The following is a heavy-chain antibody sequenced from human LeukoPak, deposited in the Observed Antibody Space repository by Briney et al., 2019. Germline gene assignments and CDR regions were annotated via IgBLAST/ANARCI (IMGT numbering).Heavy chain of an antibody. V-gene: IGHV4-59*11. CDR2: ISNSGST. Sequence: KPSETLSLTCTVSGGAITSHYWTSIRQSPVKGLGWIGDISNSGSTSYNPSLKSRVTVSIDTSKNQFSLKLSSVTAADTAVYYCGRDALVGYFSYYYMDVWGKGTTVTVSS. CDR3: GRDALVGYFSYYYMDV. J-gene: IGHJ6*03. CDR1: GGAITSHY. D-gene: IGHD2-15*01.